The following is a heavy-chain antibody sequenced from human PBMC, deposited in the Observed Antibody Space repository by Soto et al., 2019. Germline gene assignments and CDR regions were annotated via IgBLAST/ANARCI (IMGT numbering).Heavy chain of an antibody. V-gene: IGHV1-69*13. J-gene: IGHJ4*02. CDR2: VIPAFNTS. Sequence: SVKVSCKASGGAFGRYSDSWVRQAPGQGLEWIGGVIPAFNTSNYSLKFQGRVAIFADLSTSTVFMELRSLRSEDTALYYCARGDEMTAVTIFEYWGQGTLVTVSS. CDR1: GGAFGRYS. D-gene: IGHD4-17*01. CDR3: ARGDEMTAVTIFEY.